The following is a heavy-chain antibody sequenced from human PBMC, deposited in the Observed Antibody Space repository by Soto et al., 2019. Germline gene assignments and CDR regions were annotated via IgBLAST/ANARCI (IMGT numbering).Heavy chain of an antibody. CDR2: ISAYNGNT. D-gene: IGHD1-26*01. CDR1: GYTFTSCG. V-gene: IGHV1-18*01. Sequence: SVKVSCKASGYTFTSCGISWVRQAPGQGLEWMGWISAYNGNTNYAQKLQGRVTMTTDTSTSTAYMELRSLRSDDTAVYYCARDLGSVDIVGAGFDYWGQGTLVTVSS. J-gene: IGHJ4*02. CDR3: ARDLGSVDIVGAGFDY.